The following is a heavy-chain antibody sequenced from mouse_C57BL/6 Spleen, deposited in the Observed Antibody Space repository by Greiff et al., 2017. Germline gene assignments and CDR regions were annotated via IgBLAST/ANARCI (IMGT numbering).Heavy chain of an antibody. Sequence: VQLQQSGPELVKPGASVKISCKASGYAFSSSWMNWVKQRPGQGLEWIGRIYPGDGDTNYNGKFKGKATLTADKSSSTAYMQLSSLTSEDSAVAFCARGGNPSYFDDWGTGTTRTVSS. CDR2: IYPGDGDT. V-gene: IGHV1-82*01. CDR3: ARGGNPSYFDD. J-gene: IGHJ1*03. CDR1: GYAFSSSW.